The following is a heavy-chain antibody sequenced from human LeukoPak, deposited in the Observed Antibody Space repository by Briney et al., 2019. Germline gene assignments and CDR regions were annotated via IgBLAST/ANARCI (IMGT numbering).Heavy chain of an antibody. CDR2: ISGSGGST. J-gene: IGHJ1*01. V-gene: IGHV3-23*01. CDR3: VSSSWYLEVPKYFQH. CDR1: GFTFSSYA. D-gene: IGHD6-13*01. Sequence: GGSLRLSCAASGFTFSSYAMSWVRQAPGKGQEWVSAISGSGGSTYYADSVKGRFTISRDNSKNTLYLQMNSLRAEDTAVYYCVSSSWYLEVPKYFQHWGQGTLVTVSS.